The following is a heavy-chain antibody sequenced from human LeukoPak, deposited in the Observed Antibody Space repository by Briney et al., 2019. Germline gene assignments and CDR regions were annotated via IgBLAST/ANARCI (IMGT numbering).Heavy chain of an antibody. Sequence: GESLKISCKGSGYSFTSYWISWVRQMPGKGLEWMGRIDPSDSYTNYSPPFQGHVTISADKSISTAYLQWSSLKASDTAMYYCARRTSIVHYYYGMDVWGQGTTVTASS. CDR1: GYSFTSYW. D-gene: IGHD2-15*01. CDR3: ARRTSIVHYYYGMDV. CDR2: IDPSDSYT. J-gene: IGHJ6*02. V-gene: IGHV5-10-1*01.